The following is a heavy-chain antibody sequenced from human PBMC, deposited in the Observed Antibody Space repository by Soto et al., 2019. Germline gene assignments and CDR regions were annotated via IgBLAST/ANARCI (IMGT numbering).Heavy chain of an antibody. CDR2: IWYDGSNK. Sequence: VGSLRLSCAASGFTFSSYGMHWVRQAPGKGLEWVAVIWYDGSNKYYADSVKGRFTISRDNSKNTLYLQMNSLRAEDTAVYYCAREGLRFNYYGMDVWGQGTTVTVSS. CDR1: GFTFSSYG. J-gene: IGHJ6*02. D-gene: IGHD5-12*01. CDR3: AREGLRFNYYGMDV. V-gene: IGHV3-33*01.